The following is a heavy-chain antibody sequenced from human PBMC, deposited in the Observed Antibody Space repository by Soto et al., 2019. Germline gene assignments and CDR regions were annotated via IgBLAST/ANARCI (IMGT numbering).Heavy chain of an antibody. CDR3: ASHYYCSGSYYNHHYYYGMDV. D-gene: IGHD3-10*01. Sequence: QVQLVQSGAEVKKPGAAVKVSCKASGYTFTSYGISWVRQAPGQGLEWMGWISAYNGNTNYAQKLQGRVTMTTETSTSTAYMELRSLRSDETSVYYCASHYYCSGSYYNHHYYYGMDVWGQGTTVTVSS. V-gene: IGHV1-18*04. CDR1: GYTFTSYG. CDR2: ISAYNGNT. J-gene: IGHJ6*02.